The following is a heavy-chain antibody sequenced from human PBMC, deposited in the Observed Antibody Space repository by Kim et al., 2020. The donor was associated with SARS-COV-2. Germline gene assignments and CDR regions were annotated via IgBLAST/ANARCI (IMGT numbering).Heavy chain of an antibody. D-gene: IGHD6-13*01. CDR1: GVSISSYY. Sequence: SETLSLTCSVSGVSISSYYWSWIRQPPGKGLEWIGYIYYSGSTKYNPSLKSRVTISVDTSKKQFSLKLSSVTAADTAVYYCAAGYTSSWYYFDYWGQGTL. J-gene: IGHJ4*02. CDR3: AAGYTSSWYYFDY. CDR2: IYYSGST. V-gene: IGHV4-59*08.